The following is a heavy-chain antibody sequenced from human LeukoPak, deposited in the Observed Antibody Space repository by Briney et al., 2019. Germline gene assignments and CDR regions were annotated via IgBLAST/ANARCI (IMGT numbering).Heavy chain of an antibody. D-gene: IGHD3-22*01. Sequence: PGGSLRLSRAASGFTFSSYWMHWVRQAPGKGLEWVSYISSSGSTIYYADSVKGRFTISRDNAKNSLYLQMNSLRAEDTAVYYCARGYYYDSSGYYPGYWGQGTLVTVSS. CDR3: ARGYYYDSSGYYPGY. V-gene: IGHV3-48*04. J-gene: IGHJ4*02. CDR1: GFTFSSYW. CDR2: ISSSGSTI.